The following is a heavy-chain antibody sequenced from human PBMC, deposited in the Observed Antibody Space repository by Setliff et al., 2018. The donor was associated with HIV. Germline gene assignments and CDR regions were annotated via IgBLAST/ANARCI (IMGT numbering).Heavy chain of an antibody. CDR3: ARMYSGYDWSPAGARTRYFDY. CDR2: IYHSGST. V-gene: IGHV4-38-2*01. J-gene: IGHJ4*02. Sequence: KPSETLSLTCAVSGSSISSGYYWGWIRQPPGKGLEWIGSIYHSGSTYFNPSLKSRVTISVDTSKNQFSLKLSSVTAADTAVYYCARMYSGYDWSPAGARTRYFDYWGQGTLVTVSS. CDR1: GSSISSGYY. D-gene: IGHD5-12*01.